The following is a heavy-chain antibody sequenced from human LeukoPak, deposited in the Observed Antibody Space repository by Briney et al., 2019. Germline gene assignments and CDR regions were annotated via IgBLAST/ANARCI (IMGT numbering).Heavy chain of an antibody. CDR1: GYTFTGYY. CDR2: INPNSGGT. Sequence: GASVKVSCKASGYTFTGYYMHWARQAPGQGLEWMGWINPNSGGTNYAQKFRGRVTMTRDASISTAYMELSRLRSDDTAVYYCARVTVAATRVYYFDYWGQGTLVTVSS. J-gene: IGHJ4*02. CDR3: ARVTVAATRVYYFDY. D-gene: IGHD2-15*01. V-gene: IGHV1-2*02.